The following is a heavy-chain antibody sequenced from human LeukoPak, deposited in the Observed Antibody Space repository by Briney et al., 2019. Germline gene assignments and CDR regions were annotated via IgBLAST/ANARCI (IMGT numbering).Heavy chain of an antibody. D-gene: IGHD3-10*01. CDR2: MYHSGHT. J-gene: IGHJ4*02. Sequence: SETLSLTCTVSDGSISTYYWTWIRQPPGKGLEWIGYMYHSGHTNYNPSLKSRVTISVDTSKNQFSLKLSSVTAADTAVYFCARVTLFRGAQIDSWGQGTLVTVSS. CDR3: ARVTLFRGAQIDS. CDR1: DGSISTYY. V-gene: IGHV4-59*12.